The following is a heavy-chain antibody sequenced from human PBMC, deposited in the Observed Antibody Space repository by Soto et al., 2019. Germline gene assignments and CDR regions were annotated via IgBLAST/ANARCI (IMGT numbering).Heavy chain of an antibody. V-gene: IGHV3-72*01. CDR1: AFTFSDHY. CDR2: SKNKANVYNA. Sequence: EVQLVESGGGLVQPGGSLRLSCAASAFTFSDHYMDWVRQAPGKGLEWVGRSKNKANVYNADYAASVKGRFTISRDESKHSLYLQLNSLKIEDTAVYYCARVRLGMAVIDSWGQGTLVTVSS. J-gene: IGHJ4*02. CDR3: ARVRLGMAVIDS. D-gene: IGHD2-21*01.